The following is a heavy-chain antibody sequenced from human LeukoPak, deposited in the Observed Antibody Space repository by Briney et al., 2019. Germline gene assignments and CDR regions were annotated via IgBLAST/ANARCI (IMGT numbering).Heavy chain of an antibody. Sequence: ASVKVSCKASGYTFTSYGISWVRQAPGQGLEWMGGIIPIFGMVNYAQKFQGRVTITADNSTSTAYMELSSLRSEDTAVYYCAREAITIFGVVRTQTTYGPHRFDPWGQGTLVTVSS. D-gene: IGHD3-3*01. CDR3: AREAITIFGVVRTQTTYGPHRFDP. CDR2: IIPIFGMV. CDR1: GYTFTSYG. V-gene: IGHV1-69*10. J-gene: IGHJ5*02.